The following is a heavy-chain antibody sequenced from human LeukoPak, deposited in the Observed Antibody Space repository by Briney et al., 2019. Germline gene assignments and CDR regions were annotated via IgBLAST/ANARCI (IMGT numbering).Heavy chain of an antibody. CDR1: GFTFSSYW. D-gene: IGHD5-24*01. CDR3: ARRIQGMAPYYFDY. CDR2: INSDGGST. Sequence: GGSLRLSCTAPGFTFSSYWMHWVRQAPGKGLVWVSRINSDGGSTSYADSVKGRFTISRDNAKNTLYLQMNGLRAEDTAVYYCARRIQGMAPYYFDYWGQGTLVTVSS. V-gene: IGHV3-74*01. J-gene: IGHJ4*02.